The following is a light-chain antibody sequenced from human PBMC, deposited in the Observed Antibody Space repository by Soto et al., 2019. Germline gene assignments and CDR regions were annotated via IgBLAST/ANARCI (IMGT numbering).Light chain of an antibody. J-gene: IGKJ1*01. CDR1: QNIYSN. Sequence: ILMTQSPASLSVSPEERATLSCRASQNIYSNIAWYQQRPGQAPRLLIYRASTRATGVPARFSGSGSGTEFTLTISSLQPDDFATYYCQHYNSYSEAFGQGTKVELK. CDR3: QHYNSYSEA. CDR2: RAS. V-gene: IGKV3-15*01.